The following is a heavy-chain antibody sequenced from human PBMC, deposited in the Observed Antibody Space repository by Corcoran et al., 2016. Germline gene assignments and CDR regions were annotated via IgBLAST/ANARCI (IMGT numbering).Heavy chain of an antibody. Sequence: QVQLVQSGAEVKKPGSSVKVSCKASGGTFSSYAISWVRQAPGQGLEWMGGIIPIFGTANYAQKFQGRVTITADESTSTAYMELRSLRSEDPAVDYWAREGRRARDYDSSGYYYDYWGQGTLVTVSS. V-gene: IGHV1-69*01. CDR3: AREGRRARDYDSSGYYYDY. CDR1: GGTFSSYA. D-gene: IGHD3-22*01. CDR2: IIPIFGTA. J-gene: IGHJ4*02.